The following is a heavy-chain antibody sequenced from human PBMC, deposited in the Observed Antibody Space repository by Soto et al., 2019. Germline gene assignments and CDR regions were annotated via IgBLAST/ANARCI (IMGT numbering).Heavy chain of an antibody. CDR2: IIPILTTP. V-gene: IGHV1-69*13. CDR1: GGTFSSYA. CDR3: ATSVGIAPTGEDGMDV. Sequence: SVKVSCKASGGTFSSYAISWVRQAPGRGPEWIGGIIPILTTPNYAQKFQGRVMIVADESTTTVYMELSSLKFEDTAVYYCATSVGIAPTGEDGMDVWGQGTSVTVSS. D-gene: IGHD2-8*02. J-gene: IGHJ6*02.